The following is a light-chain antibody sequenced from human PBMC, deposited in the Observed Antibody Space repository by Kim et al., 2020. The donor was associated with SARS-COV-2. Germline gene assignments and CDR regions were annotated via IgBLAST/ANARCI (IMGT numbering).Light chain of an antibody. V-gene: IGKV3-20*01. CDR2: STS. Sequence: EIVLTQSPGTLSLSPGERATLSCRASQSVSSSYLAWYQQKPGQAPRLLIYSTSSRATGIPDRFSGSGSGTDFTLTISRLEPEDSAVYYCQQYGSLINFGQRTRLEIK. CDR1: QSVSSSY. CDR3: QQYGSLIN. J-gene: IGKJ5*01.